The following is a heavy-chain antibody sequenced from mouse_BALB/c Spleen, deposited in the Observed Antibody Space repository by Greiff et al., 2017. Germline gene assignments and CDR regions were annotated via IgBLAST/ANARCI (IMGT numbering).Heavy chain of an antibody. Sequence: VESGGGLVKPGGSLKLSCAASGFTFSSYAMSWVRQTPEKRLEWVASISSGGSTYYPDSVKGRFTISRDNARNILYLQMSSLRSEDTAMYYCARDYGYNAMDYWGQGTSVTVSS. CDR3: ARDYGYNAMDY. CDR2: ISSGGST. D-gene: IGHD1-2*01. CDR1: GFTFSSYA. J-gene: IGHJ4*01. V-gene: IGHV5-6-5*01.